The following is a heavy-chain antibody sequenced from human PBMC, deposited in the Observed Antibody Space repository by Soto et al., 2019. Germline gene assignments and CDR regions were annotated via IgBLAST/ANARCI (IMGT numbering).Heavy chain of an antibody. CDR2: IYYSGST. V-gene: IGHV4-31*03. CDR1: GGSISSGGYY. Sequence: SETLSLTCTVSGGSISSGGYYWTWIRQHPGKGLEWIGYIYYSGSTYYNPSLRSRVAISVDTSKNQFSLKLSSVTAADTAVYYCAREFSRGHLDYWGQGTLVTVSS. J-gene: IGHJ4*02. D-gene: IGHD3-10*01. CDR3: AREFSRGHLDY.